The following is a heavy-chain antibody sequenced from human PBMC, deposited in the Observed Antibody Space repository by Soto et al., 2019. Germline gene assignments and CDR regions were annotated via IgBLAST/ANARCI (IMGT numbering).Heavy chain of an antibody. CDR2: SSYDGRET. Sequence: HPGGSRRLSCAASDFDFSSYVIHWGRQAPGKGLEWVAASSYDGRETFYADSAKGRFTVSKEMSKNTAFLQMNALRHEDTAVYFCARDSGWPILNFDNWGQGTPVTVSS. J-gene: IGHJ4*02. CDR3: ARDSGWPILNFDN. D-gene: IGHD3-10*01. CDR1: DFDFSSYV. V-gene: IGHV3-30*03.